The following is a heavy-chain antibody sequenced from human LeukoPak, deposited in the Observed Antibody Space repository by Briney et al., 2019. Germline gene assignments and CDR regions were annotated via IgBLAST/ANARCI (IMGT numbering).Heavy chain of an antibody. CDR2: ISYSGIT. J-gene: IGHJ4*02. CDR1: GGSISSYY. V-gene: IGHV4-59*01. CDR3: TRTTPGSGWYDY. Sequence: SETLSLTCTVSGGSISSYYRSWIRQPPGKGLEWIGYISYSGITNYNPSLKSRVTISVDTSKKQISLRLTSVTAADTAVYYCTRTTPGSGWYDYWGQGTLVTVSS. D-gene: IGHD6-19*01.